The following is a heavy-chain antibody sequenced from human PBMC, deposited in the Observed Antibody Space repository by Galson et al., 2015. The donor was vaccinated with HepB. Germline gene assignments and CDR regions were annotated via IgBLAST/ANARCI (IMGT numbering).Heavy chain of an antibody. CDR3: ARGPYCSGGSCQIDNWFDP. Sequence: SLKPSCKAPGYTFTSCAMNWVRQAPGQGLEWMGWINTNTGNPTYAQGFTGRFVFSLDTSVSTAYLQISSLKAEDTAVYYCARGPYCSGGSCQIDNWFDPWGQGTLVTVSS. CDR2: INTNTGNP. J-gene: IGHJ5*02. D-gene: IGHD2-15*01. CDR1: GYTFTSCA. V-gene: IGHV7-4-1*02.